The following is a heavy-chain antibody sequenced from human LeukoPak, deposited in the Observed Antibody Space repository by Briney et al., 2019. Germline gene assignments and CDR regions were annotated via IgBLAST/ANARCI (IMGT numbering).Heavy chain of an antibody. CDR1: GFTFSSYA. V-gene: IGHV3-23*01. J-gene: IGHJ5*02. CDR2: ISGSGGST. Sequence: PGGSLRLSCAASGFTFSSYAMSWVRQAPGKGLEWDSAISGSGGSTYYADSVKGWFTISRDNSKNTLYLQMNSLRAEDTAVYYCAKGRSIAARPSWFDPWGQGTLVTVSS. CDR3: AKGRSIAARPSWFDP. D-gene: IGHD6-6*01.